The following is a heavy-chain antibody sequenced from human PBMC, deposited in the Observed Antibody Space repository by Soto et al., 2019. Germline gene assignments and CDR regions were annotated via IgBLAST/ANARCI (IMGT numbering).Heavy chain of an antibody. CDR3: ARDGRDGRGPYYYYGMDV. Sequence: PGGSLRLSCVASEFIFSDYAMSWVRQAPGKGPEWVSVIGGDGSNKYYADSVKGRFTISRDNSKNTLYLQMNSLRAEDTAVYYCARDGRDGRGPYYYYGMDVWGQGTTVTVSS. CDR1: EFIFSDYA. D-gene: IGHD2-15*01. J-gene: IGHJ6*02. V-gene: IGHV3-23*01. CDR2: IGGDGSNK.